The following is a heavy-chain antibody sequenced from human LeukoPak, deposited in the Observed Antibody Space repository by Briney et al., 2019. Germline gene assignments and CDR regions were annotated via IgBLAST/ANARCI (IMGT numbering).Heavy chain of an antibody. J-gene: IGHJ5*02. CDR3: AKALLRFLEWLGPFDP. Sequence: GGSLRLSCAASGFTFDDYAMHWVRQAPGKGLEWVSGISWNSGSIGYADPVKGRFTISRDNAKNSLYLQMNSLRAEDTALYYCAKALLRFLEWLGPFDPWGQGTLVTVSS. D-gene: IGHD3-3*01. CDR2: ISWNSGSI. V-gene: IGHV3-9*01. CDR1: GFTFDDYA.